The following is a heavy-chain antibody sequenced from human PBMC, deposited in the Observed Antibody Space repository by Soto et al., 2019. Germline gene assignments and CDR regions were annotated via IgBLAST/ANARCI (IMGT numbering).Heavy chain of an antibody. D-gene: IGHD2-15*01. CDR2: IYYSGST. V-gene: IGHV4-59*01. J-gene: IGHJ6*03. CDR1: GGSISSYY. Sequence: QVQLQEKGPGLVKPSETLSLTCTVSGGSISSYYWSWIRQPPGKGLEWIGYIYYSGSTNYNPSLKSRVTISVDTAKNQFSLKLISVTAADTAVYYCARSYRRYCSGGSCYSYYYYYMDVWGKGTTVTVSS. CDR3: ARSYRRYCSGGSCYSYYYYYMDV.